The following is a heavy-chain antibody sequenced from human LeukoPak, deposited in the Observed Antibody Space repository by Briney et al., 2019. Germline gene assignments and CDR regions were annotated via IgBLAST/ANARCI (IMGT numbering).Heavy chain of an antibody. CDR2: IDPSSTYI. J-gene: IGHJ3*02. V-gene: IGHV3-21*01. CDR3: ARPDFTIFGVVSQPDAFDI. Sequence: NPGGSLRLSCAASGFTFSSYSMNWVRQAPGKGLEWVSAIDPSSTYIYYADSVKGRFTISRDNAENSLYLQMNSLRAEDTAVYYCARPDFTIFGVVSQPDAFDIWGQGTMVTVSS. D-gene: IGHD3-3*01. CDR1: GFTFSSYS.